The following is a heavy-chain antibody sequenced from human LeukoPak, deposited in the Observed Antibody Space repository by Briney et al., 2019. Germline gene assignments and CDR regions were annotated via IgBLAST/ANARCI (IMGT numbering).Heavy chain of an antibody. V-gene: IGHV4-59*05. CDR2: IYYSGST. CDR3: ARQTRLELHPRGDY. J-gene: IGHJ4*02. CDR1: GGSISSYY. D-gene: IGHD1-7*01. Sequence: SETLSLTCAVSGGSISSYYWSWIRQPPGKGLEWIGSIYYSGSTYYNPSLKSRVTISVDTSKNQFSLKLSSVTAADTAVYYCARQTRLELHPRGDYWGQGTLVTVSS.